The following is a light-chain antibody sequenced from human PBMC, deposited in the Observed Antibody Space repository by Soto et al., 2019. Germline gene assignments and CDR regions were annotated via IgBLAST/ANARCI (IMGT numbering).Light chain of an antibody. CDR1: QTISND. J-gene: IGKJ4*01. CDR2: GAY. CDR3: HQNNKWPPVT. V-gene: IGKV3-15*01. Sequence: EVVMPQSPATVSVSPGEGVTLSCRASQTISNDLAWYQQQPVQAPRLLIYGAYTRATGVPARFSGGGSGTEFTLTVSSLQSEDFAFYHCHQNNKWPPVTFSGGTKVDIK.